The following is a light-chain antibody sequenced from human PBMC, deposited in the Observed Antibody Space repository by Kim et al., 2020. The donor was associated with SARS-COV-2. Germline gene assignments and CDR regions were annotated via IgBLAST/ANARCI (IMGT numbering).Light chain of an antibody. V-gene: IGLV3-1*01. CDR2: QDN. CDR1: EVGGKH. Sequence: VSPGQTASITCAANEVGGKHASWYQKKQGQSPVVVIYQDNMRPSGIPERFSGSNSGNTATLTISGTQAMDEADYYCQAWDSSTWVFGGGTQLTVL. CDR3: QAWDSSTWV. J-gene: IGLJ3*02.